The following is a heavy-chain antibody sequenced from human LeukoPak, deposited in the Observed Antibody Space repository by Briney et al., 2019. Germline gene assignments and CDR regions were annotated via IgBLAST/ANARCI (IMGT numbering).Heavy chain of an antibody. Sequence: PGGSLRLSCAASGFNFSDFYMSWIRQAPPKGLEWHSSISLSGSTITYAPSVKGRVTVYRDNAKTSLFLQMNSLRADDTAVYYCAREASCSCTTCNFDYWGQGTLVTVSS. CDR2: ISLSGSTI. CDR3: AREASCSCTTCNFDY. D-gene: IGHD2-2*01. CDR1: GFNFSDFY. V-gene: IGHV3-11*01. J-gene: IGHJ4*02.